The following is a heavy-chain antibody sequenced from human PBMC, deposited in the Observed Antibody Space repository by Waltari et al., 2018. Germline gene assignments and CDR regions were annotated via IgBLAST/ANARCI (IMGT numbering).Heavy chain of an antibody. D-gene: IGHD2-2*01. V-gene: IGHV4-39*01. J-gene: IGHJ4*02. Sequence: QESGPGLLKPSETLSLTCAGSDGSVTDTSYFWGWIRQAPGKGLEWLGNIYYDGNTNYNPSLKSRVSISVDTSQKQFSLKLTSVTATDTAVYYCARQGLYCRSSNCVGLDFSHWGQGTLVAVS. CDR3: ARQGLYCRSSNCVGLDFSH. CDR2: IYYDGNT. CDR1: DGSVTDTSYF.